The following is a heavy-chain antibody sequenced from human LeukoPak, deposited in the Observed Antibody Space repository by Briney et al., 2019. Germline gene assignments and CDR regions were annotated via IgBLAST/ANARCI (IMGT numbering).Heavy chain of an antibody. CDR3: AKSKFAASGYDGSLDC. Sequence: QSGGSLRLSCAGPGFTFSSYAMSWVRQAPGKGLEWVSSISGSGYTTYYPDSVKGRFTISRDNSKNTLYLQMNSLRAEDTALYYCAKSKFAASGYDGSLDCWGQGTLVTVSS. CDR2: ISGSGYTT. D-gene: IGHD5-12*01. V-gene: IGHV3-23*01. J-gene: IGHJ4*02. CDR1: GFTFSSYA.